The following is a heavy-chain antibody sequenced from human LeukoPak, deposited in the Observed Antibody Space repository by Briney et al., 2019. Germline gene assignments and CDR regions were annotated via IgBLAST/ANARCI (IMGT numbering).Heavy chain of an antibody. J-gene: IGHJ4*02. CDR1: GFMFSTYS. CDR3: ARVRYGDYVGGFDY. CDR2: ISSGSSSI. D-gene: IGHD4-17*01. Sequence: GGSLRLSCAASGFMFSTYSMNWVRQAPGKGLEWVSDISSGSSSIYYADSVKGRFTISRDNAKNSLYLQMNSLRVEDTAVYYCARVRYGDYVGGFDYWGQGTLVTVSS. V-gene: IGHV3-48*04.